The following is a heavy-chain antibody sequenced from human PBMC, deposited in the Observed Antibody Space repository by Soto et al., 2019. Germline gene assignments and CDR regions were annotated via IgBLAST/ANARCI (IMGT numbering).Heavy chain of an antibody. Sequence: EVQLVESGGGLVQPGGSLRLSCAASGFTSSSYWMHWVRQAPGKGLVWVSRINSGDGSITGYADSVKGRFTVSRDNAKNTLLLQLNSLGVEDKAVYYCARRPRLGFYGMDVWGQGNTVTVSS. V-gene: IGHV3-74*01. D-gene: IGHD3-16*01. J-gene: IGHJ6*01. CDR3: ARRPRLGFYGMDV. CDR2: INSGDGSIT. CDR1: GFTSSSYW.